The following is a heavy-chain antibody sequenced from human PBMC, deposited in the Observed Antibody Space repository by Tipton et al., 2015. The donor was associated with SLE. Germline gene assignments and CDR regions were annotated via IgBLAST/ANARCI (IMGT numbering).Heavy chain of an antibody. Sequence: TLSLTCTVSGYSISRGYFWAWIRQSPGKGLEWIANIYHSGSTYYNPSLKSRVTISVDTTKNQFSLKLRSVTAADTAVYYCARGRTIFGVVPAGDSFDIWGQGTMVTVSS. J-gene: IGHJ3*02. D-gene: IGHD3-3*01. CDR2: IYHSGST. CDR3: ARGRTIFGVVPAGDSFDI. V-gene: IGHV4-38-2*02. CDR1: GYSISRGYF.